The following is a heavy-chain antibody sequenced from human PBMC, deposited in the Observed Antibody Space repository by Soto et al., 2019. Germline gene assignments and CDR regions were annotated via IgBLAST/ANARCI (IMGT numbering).Heavy chain of an antibody. CDR3: AREYRNSPEAFDL. CDR2: IYYSGRT. D-gene: IGHD1-1*01. Sequence: PSETLSLTCTVSGGSVNSDYYYWSWIRQPPGKGLEWIGYIYYSGRTNYNPSLKSRVTISLDASRNQFSLKLSSVTAADTAVFYFAREYRNSPEAFDLWGQGPSVTVSS. J-gene: IGHJ4*02. V-gene: IGHV4-61*01. CDR1: GGSVNSDYYY.